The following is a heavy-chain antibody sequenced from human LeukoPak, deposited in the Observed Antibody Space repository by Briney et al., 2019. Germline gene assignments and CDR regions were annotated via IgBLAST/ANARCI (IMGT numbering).Heavy chain of an antibody. J-gene: IGHJ4*02. Sequence: ASVKVSCKTSGYNFNRYTITWVREAPGQGLEWMGWVSTSNGDTSYADKFQGRVTMTTETVTKTAYMELRRLRSGDTAMYFCARVLDTSMVTPGFDSWGQGTLVTVSS. V-gene: IGHV1-18*01. CDR2: VSTSNGDT. CDR1: GYNFNRYT. D-gene: IGHD5-18*01. CDR3: ARVLDTSMVTPGFDS.